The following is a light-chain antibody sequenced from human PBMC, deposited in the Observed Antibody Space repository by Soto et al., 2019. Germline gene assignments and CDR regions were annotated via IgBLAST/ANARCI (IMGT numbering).Light chain of an antibody. CDR1: ISNIGNNY. Sequence: QSVLTQPPSVSGTPGQRVSISCSGSISNIGNNYVYWFQQLPGTAPKVLSNRNDQRPSGVPDRFSGSKSGTSASLAISGLRSEDEAEYYCAAWDDTVRSYVFGTGTKLTVL. CDR2: RND. CDR3: AAWDDTVRSYV. J-gene: IGLJ1*01. V-gene: IGLV1-47*01.